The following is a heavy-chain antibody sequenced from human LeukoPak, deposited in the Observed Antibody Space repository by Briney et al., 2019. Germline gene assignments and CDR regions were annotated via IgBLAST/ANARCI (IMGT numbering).Heavy chain of an antibody. CDR2: IKSKTDGGTT. D-gene: IGHD1-26*01. J-gene: IGHJ4*02. CDR3: TAVFSSGSYRFDY. V-gene: IGHV3-15*01. Sequence: GGSLRLSCAASGFTFSNAWMSWVRQAPGKGLEWVGRIKSKTDGGTTDYAAPVKGRFTISRDDSKNTLYLQVNSLKTEDTAVYYCTAVFSSGSYRFDYWGQGTLATVSS. CDR1: GFTFSNAW.